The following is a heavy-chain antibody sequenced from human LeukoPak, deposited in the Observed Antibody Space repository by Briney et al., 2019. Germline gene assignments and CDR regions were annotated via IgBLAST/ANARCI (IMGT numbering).Heavy chain of an antibody. CDR2: MNPNSGNT. V-gene: IGHV1-8*03. D-gene: IGHD2-2*01. CDR1: GYTFTSYD. Sequence: ASVKVSCKASGYTFTSYDINWVRQATGKGLEWMGRMNPNSGNTGYAQKFQGRVTITRNTSISTAYMELSSLRSEDTAVYYCVRRYCSSTSCYLHEAAFDYWGQGTLVTVSS. CDR3: VRRYCSSTSCYLHEAAFDY. J-gene: IGHJ4*02.